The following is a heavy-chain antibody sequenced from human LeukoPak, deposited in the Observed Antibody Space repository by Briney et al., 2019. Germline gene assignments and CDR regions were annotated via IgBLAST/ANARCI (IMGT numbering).Heavy chain of an antibody. CDR3: TKGRNWRGFDY. Sequence: GGSLRLSCAASGFTFSNYAISWVRQAPGKGLEWVSAISGSGATTYYADSVKGRFSISRDNSRNTLYLQMNSLRAEDTAIYYCTKGRNWRGFDYWGQGTLVTVSS. CDR1: GFTFSNYA. J-gene: IGHJ4*02. V-gene: IGHV3-23*01. CDR2: ISGSGATT. D-gene: IGHD1-1*01.